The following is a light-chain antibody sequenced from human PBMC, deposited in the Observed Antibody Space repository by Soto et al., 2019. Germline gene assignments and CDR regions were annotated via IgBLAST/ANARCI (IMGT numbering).Light chain of an antibody. CDR2: EGN. V-gene: IGLV2-23*01. CDR3: CSYAGSSTLV. J-gene: IGLJ2*01. CDR1: SSDVGTYNL. Sequence: QSALTQPASVSGSPGQSITISCTGTSSDVGTYNLVSWYQQHPGKAPKLVIYEGNRRPSGVSNRFSASKSGNTASLTISGLQAEDEADYFCCSYAGSSTLVFGGGTKVTVL.